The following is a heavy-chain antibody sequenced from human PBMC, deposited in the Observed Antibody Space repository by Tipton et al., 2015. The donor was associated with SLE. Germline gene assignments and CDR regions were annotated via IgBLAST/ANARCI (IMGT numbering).Heavy chain of an antibody. J-gene: IGHJ6*02. CDR3: AKGSCSSTSCPRGMDV. D-gene: IGHD2-2*01. CDR1: GFTFSRFW. Sequence: GSLRLSCAASGFTFSRFWMHWVRQAPGKGLLWVSRISPDGSSTNYADSVKGRFTISRDNAKNTLYLQMNSLRAEDTAVYYCAKGSCSSTSCPRGMDVWGQGTTVTVSS. CDR2: ISPDGSST. V-gene: IGHV3-74*01.